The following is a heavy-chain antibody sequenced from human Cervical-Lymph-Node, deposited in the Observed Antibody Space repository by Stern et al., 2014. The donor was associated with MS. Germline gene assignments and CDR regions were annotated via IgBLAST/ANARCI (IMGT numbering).Heavy chain of an antibody. Sequence: VQLVESGAEVKKPGASVKVSCKASGYTFTGYYIHWVRQAPGQGLEWMGWINANSGGPIYAQKFQGRVSMTRDTSISTAYMELSGLGPDDTAVYYCARNFASGSYYGYWGQGTLVTVSS. V-gene: IGHV1-2*02. CDR1: GYTFTGYY. CDR2: INANSGGP. J-gene: IGHJ4*02. D-gene: IGHD3-10*01. CDR3: ARNFASGSYYGY.